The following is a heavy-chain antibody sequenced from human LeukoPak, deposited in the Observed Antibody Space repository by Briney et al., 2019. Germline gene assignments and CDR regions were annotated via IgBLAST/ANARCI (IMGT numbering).Heavy chain of an antibody. J-gene: IGHJ6*02. V-gene: IGHV1-24*01. CDR1: GGTFSSYA. CDR2: FDPEDGET. Sequence: ASVKVSCKASGGTFSSYAISWVRQAPGKGLEWMGGFDPEDGETIYAQKFQGRVTMTEDTSTDTAYMELSSLRSEDTAVYYCATSKPGSPYYYYGMDVWGQGTTVTVSS. CDR3: ATSKPGSPYYYYGMDV. D-gene: IGHD3-10*01.